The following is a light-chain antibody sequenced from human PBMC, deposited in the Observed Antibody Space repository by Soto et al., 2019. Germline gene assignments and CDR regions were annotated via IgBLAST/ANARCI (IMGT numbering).Light chain of an antibody. CDR3: QQYISYPLT. J-gene: IGKJ4*01. CDR1: QTISSW. Sequence: DIQMTQSPSTLSASVGDRVTITCRASQTISSWLAWYQQKPGKAPELLIYDASNLESGVPSRFSGSGSGTEFTLTISSLQPDDFATYYCQQYISYPLTFGGGTKVDIK. CDR2: DAS. V-gene: IGKV1-5*01.